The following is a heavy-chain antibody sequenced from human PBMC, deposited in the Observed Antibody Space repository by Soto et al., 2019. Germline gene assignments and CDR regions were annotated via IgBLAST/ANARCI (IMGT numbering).Heavy chain of an antibody. CDR1: GGSISSGDYY. CDR2: IYYSGST. J-gene: IGHJ4*02. CDR3: AREMVRGLSSRLNYFDY. V-gene: IGHV4-30-4*01. D-gene: IGHD3-10*01. Sequence: SETLSITCTVSGGSISSGDYYWSWIRQPPGKGLEWIGYIYYSGSTYYNPSLKSRVTISVDTSKNQFSLKLSSVTAADTAVYYCAREMVRGLSSRLNYFDYWGQGTLVTVSS.